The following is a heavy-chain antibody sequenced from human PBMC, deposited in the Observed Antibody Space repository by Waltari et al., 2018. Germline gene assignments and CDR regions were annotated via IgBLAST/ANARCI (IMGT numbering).Heavy chain of an antibody. V-gene: IGHV1-2*06. CDR2: INPNSGGT. J-gene: IGHJ3*02. Sequence: QVQLVQSGAEVKKPGASVKVSCKASGYTFTGYYMHWVRQAPGQGLEWMGRINPNSGGTNYAQKFQGRVTMTRDTSISTAYMELSRLRSDDTAVYYCARGITMVQGVIIITAFDIWGQGTMVTVSS. CDR1: GYTFTGYY. CDR3: ARGITMVQGVIIITAFDI. D-gene: IGHD3-10*01.